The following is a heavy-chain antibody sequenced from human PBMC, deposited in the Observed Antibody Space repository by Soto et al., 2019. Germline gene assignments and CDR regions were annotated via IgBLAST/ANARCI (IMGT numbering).Heavy chain of an antibody. D-gene: IGHD2-2*01. Sequence: PSETLSLTCAVYGGSFSGYYWSWIRQPPGKGLEWIGEINHSGSTNYNPSLKSRVTISVDTSKNQFSLKLSSVTAADTAVYYCARGPPRNGLIVPAALQPFDYWGQGTLVTVSS. CDR2: INHSGST. J-gene: IGHJ4*02. V-gene: IGHV4-34*01. CDR1: GGSFSGYY. CDR3: ARGPPRNGLIVPAALQPFDY.